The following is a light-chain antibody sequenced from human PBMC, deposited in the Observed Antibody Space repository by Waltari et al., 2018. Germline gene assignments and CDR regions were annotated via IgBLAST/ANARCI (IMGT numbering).Light chain of an antibody. CDR3: QQYGSSPWT. V-gene: IGKV3-20*01. CDR1: QSVGSSY. J-gene: IGKJ1*01. Sequence: ELVLTQSPGTLSLSPGERATLSCRATQSVGSSYLAWYQQRPGQAPRLLVYGASSRATGIPDRFSGSGSGTDFILTISRLEPEDFAVYYCQQYGSSPWTFGQGTKVEIK. CDR2: GAS.